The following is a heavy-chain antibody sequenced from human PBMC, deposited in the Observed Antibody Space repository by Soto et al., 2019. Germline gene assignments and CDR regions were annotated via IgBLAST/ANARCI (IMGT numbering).Heavy chain of an antibody. CDR1: GFSLSTSGMC. D-gene: IGHD6-13*01. CDR2: IDWDDDK. CDR3: ARIRGIAAAGFFDY. Sequence: PTLVNPTQTLTLTCSFSGFSLSTSGMCVSWIRQPPGKALEWLALIDWDDDKYYSTSLKTRLTISKDTSKNQVVLTMTNMDPVDTATYYCARIRGIAAAGFFDYWGQGTLVTVSS. J-gene: IGHJ4*02. V-gene: IGHV2-70*01.